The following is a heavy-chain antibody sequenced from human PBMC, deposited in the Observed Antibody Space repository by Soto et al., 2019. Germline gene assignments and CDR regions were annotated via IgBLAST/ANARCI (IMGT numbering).Heavy chain of an antibody. D-gene: IGHD6-19*01. CDR2: INWNGGST. Sequence: PGGSLRLSCAASGFTFDDYGMSWVRQAPGKGLEWVSGINWNGGSTGYADSVKGRFTISRDNAKNSLYLQMNSLRAEDTALYYCARLYSSAWYGPGRYWGQGTPVTVFS. J-gene: IGHJ4*02. CDR1: GFTFDDYG. CDR3: ARLYSSAWYGPGRY. V-gene: IGHV3-20*04.